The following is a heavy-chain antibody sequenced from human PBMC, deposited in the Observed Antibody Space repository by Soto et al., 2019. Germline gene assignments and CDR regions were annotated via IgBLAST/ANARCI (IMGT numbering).Heavy chain of an antibody. D-gene: IGHD2-21*01. Sequence: GGSLRLSCAVFGVTLSSYEMNWVRQAPGKGLEWVSYINKNGGTVSYADSVKGRFTISRDNAENSLHLQMNSLRAEDTAVYYCATGVWYYFDYWGQGALVTVSS. J-gene: IGHJ4*02. V-gene: IGHV3-48*03. CDR1: GVTLSSYE. CDR3: ATGVWYYFDY. CDR2: INKNGGTV.